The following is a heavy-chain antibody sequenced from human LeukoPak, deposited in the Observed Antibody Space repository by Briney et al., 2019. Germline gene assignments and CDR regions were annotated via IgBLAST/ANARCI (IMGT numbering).Heavy chain of an antibody. Sequence: GGSLRLSCAASGFTFSSYSMNWVRQAPGKGLEWVSSISSSSSYIYYADSVKGRFTISRDNAKNSLYLQMNSLRAEDTAVYYCAREGATSYFDYWGQRTLVTVSS. V-gene: IGHV3-21*01. CDR2: ISSSSSYI. J-gene: IGHJ4*02. CDR3: AREGATSYFDY. CDR1: GFTFSSYS. D-gene: IGHD5-24*01.